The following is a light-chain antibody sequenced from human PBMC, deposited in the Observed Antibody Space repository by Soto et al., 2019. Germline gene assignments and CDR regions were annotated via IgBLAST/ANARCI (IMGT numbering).Light chain of an antibody. CDR1: PSVSRS. CDR2: DAS. V-gene: IGKV3-11*01. Sequence: EIVLTQSPATLSLSPGERATLSCRASPSVSRSLAWYQQKPGQAPRLLIYDASNRATGIPARFSGSGSGTDFTLTISSLEPEDFAVYYCQQRSDWPSTFGGGTKVQIK. J-gene: IGKJ4*02. CDR3: QQRSDWPST.